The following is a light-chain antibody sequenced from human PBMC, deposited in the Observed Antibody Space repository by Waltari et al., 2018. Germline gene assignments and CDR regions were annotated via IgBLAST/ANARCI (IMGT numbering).Light chain of an antibody. V-gene: IGKV1D-12*01. Sequence: DIQMTQSPSSVSASVGDRVTITCRASQGISSWLAWYQQKPGKAPKLLIYSASSLQSGGPPRFSSGGSCTDVSLTISSLQPEDFATNYCQQANSFPLHFGQGTRLEIK. CDR2: SAS. CDR1: QGISSW. CDR3: QQANSFPLH. J-gene: IGKJ5*01.